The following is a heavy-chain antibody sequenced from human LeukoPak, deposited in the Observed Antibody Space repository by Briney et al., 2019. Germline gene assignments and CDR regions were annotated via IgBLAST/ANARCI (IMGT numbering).Heavy chain of an antibody. Sequence: GGSLRLSCAASGFTFSGSAMHWVRQAAGKGLEWVGRIRSKANNYATAYAASVKGRFTISRDDSKNTAYLQMNSLKTEDAAVYYCSSLADYWGQGTLVTVSS. CDR2: IRSKANNYAT. D-gene: IGHD3-3*02. CDR1: GFTFSGSA. CDR3: SSLADY. J-gene: IGHJ4*02. V-gene: IGHV3-73*01.